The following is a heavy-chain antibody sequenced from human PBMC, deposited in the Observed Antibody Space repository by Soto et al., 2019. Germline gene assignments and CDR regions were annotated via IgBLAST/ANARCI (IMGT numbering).Heavy chain of an antibody. CDR1: GGSISSSNW. D-gene: IGHD6-13*01. CDR3: ARGRIAAAGSNKYYFDY. J-gene: IGHJ4*02. Sequence: QVQLQESGPGLVKPSGTLSLTCAVSGGSISSSNWWSWVRHPPGKGLEWIGEIYHSGSTNYNPSLKSRVNISVDKSKNQFSLKLSSVTAADTAVYYCARGRIAAAGSNKYYFDYWGQGTLVTVSS. V-gene: IGHV4-4*02. CDR2: IYHSGST.